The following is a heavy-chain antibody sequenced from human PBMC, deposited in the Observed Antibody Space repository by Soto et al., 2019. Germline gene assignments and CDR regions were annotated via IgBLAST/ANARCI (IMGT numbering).Heavy chain of an antibody. Sequence: EVQLLESGGGLVQPGGSLRLSCAASGFTFSSYAMSWVRQAPGKGLEWVSAISGSGGSTYYADSVQGRFTITRDNAKNTRYLRINSRRAEDMAVYYCAKGGFYCSGGSCYLPFDYWVQGALVTVSS. CDR2: ISGSGGST. CDR1: GFTFSSYA. CDR3: AKGGFYCSGGSCYLPFDY. J-gene: IGHJ4*02. V-gene: IGHV3-23*01. D-gene: IGHD2-15*01.